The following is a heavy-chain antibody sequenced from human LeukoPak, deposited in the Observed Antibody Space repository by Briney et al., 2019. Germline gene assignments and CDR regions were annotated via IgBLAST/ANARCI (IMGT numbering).Heavy chain of an antibody. J-gene: IGHJ3*02. CDR1: GGSFSGYY. Sequence: SETLSLTCAVYGGSFSGYYWSWIRQPPGKGLEWIGEINHSGSISYNPSLKSRVTISVDTSKNQFSLKLSSVTAADTAVYYCARRIYGDYPYDAFDIWGQGTMVTVSS. CDR3: ARRIYGDYPYDAFDI. CDR2: INHSGSI. D-gene: IGHD4-17*01. V-gene: IGHV4-34*01.